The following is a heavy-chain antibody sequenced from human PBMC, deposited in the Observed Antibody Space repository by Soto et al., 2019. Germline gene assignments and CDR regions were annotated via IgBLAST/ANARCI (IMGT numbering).Heavy chain of an antibody. D-gene: IGHD1-26*01. V-gene: IGHV3-73*01. J-gene: IGHJ5*02. CDR3: TRHPVGATNWFDP. Sequence: WGSLRLSCAASGFTFSGSAMHWVRQASGKGLEWVGRIRSKANSYATAYAASVKGRFTISRDDSKNTAYLQMNSLKTEDTAVYYCTRHPVGATNWFDPWGQGTLVTVSS. CDR1: GFTFSGSA. CDR2: IRSKANSYAT.